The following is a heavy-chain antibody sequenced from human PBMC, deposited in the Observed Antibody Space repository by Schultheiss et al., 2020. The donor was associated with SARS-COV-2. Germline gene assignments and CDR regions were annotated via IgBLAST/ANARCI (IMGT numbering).Heavy chain of an antibody. CDR1: GFTFSSYS. D-gene: IGHD4-17*01. CDR3: ARDVPNDYGDYYFDY. J-gene: IGHJ4*02. CDR2: IWYDGSNK. Sequence: GGSLRLSCAASGFTFSSYSMNWVRQAPGKGLEWVAVIWYDGSNKYYADSVKGRFTISRDNSKNTLYLQMNSLRAEDTAVYYCARDVPNDYGDYYFDYWGQGTLVTVSS. V-gene: IGHV3-33*08.